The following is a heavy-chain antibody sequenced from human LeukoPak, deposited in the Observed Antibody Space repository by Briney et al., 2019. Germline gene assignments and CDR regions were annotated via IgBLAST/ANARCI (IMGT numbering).Heavy chain of an antibody. CDR3: ARVPRGLRFLEWLLFDY. CDR2: ISSSSSTI. D-gene: IGHD3-3*01. J-gene: IGHJ4*02. V-gene: IGHV3-48*01. Sequence: GGSLRLSCAASGFTFSSYSMNWVRQAPGRGLEWVSYISSSSSTIYYADSAKGRFTISRDNAKNSLYLQMNSLRAEDTAVYYCARVPRGLRFLEWLLFDYWGQGTLVTVSS. CDR1: GFTFSSYS.